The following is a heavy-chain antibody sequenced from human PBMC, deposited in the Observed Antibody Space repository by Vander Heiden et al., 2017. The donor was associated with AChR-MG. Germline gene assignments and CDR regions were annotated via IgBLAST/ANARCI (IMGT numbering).Heavy chain of an antibody. CDR3: ARSYYYGSGAQTYGMDV. Sequence: QVQLVESGGGVVQPGRSLRLSCAASGVTFSSYGMDWVRQAPGKGLEWVAVIWYDGSNKYYADSVKGRFTISRDNSKNTLYLQMNSLRAEDTAVYYCARSYYYGSGAQTYGMDVWGQGTTVTVSS. V-gene: IGHV3-33*01. D-gene: IGHD3-10*01. CDR1: GVTFSSYG. CDR2: IWYDGSNK. J-gene: IGHJ6*02.